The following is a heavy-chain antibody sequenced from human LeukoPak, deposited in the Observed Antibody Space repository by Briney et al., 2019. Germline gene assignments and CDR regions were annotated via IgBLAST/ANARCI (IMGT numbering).Heavy chain of an antibody. CDR1: GVTFSSYS. J-gene: IGHJ4*02. V-gene: IGHV3-21*01. Sequence: GGSLRLSCAASGVTFSSYSMNWVRQAPGKGLEWVSSISSSSSYIYYADSVKGRFTISRDNAKNSLYLQMNSLRAEDTAVYYCARDKGYGGNRYYFDYWGQGTLVTVSS. CDR2: ISSSSSYI. CDR3: ARDKGYGGNRYYFDY. D-gene: IGHD4-23*01.